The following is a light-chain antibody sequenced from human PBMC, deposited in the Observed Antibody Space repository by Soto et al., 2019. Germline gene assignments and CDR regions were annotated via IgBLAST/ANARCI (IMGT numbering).Light chain of an antibody. CDR1: SSDVGSFDS. Sequence: QSVLTQPASVSGSPGQPITISCTGTSSDVGSFDSVAWYQHNPGKAPKLMIYDVSNRPSGVSSRFSGSKSGNTASLSISGLQTEDEANYYCSSLTTSSTLVFGTRTKVTVL. J-gene: IGLJ1*01. V-gene: IGLV2-14*01. CDR3: SSLTTSSTLV. CDR2: DVS.